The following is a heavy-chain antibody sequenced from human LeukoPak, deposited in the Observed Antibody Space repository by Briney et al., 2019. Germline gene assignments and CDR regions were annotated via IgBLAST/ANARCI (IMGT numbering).Heavy chain of an antibody. V-gene: IGHV4-61*02. Sequence: SQTLSLTCTVSGGSISSGSYYWSWIRQPAGTGLEWIGRIYTSGSTNYNPSLKSRVTISVDTSKNQFSLKLSSVTAADTAVYYCARGGYCGGDCYSYIDYWGQGTLVTVSS. CDR2: IYTSGST. CDR3: ARGGYCGGDCYSYIDY. J-gene: IGHJ4*02. CDR1: GGSISSGSYY. D-gene: IGHD2-21*02.